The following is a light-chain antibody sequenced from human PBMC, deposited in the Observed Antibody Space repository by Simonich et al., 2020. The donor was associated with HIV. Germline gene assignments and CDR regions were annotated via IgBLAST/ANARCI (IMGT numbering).Light chain of an antibody. CDR2: LAA. CDR1: RSVLYSSNNKNY. Sequence: DIVMTQSPDSLAVSLGERATVNCRSRRSVLYSSNNKNYLAWYQQKPGQPPKLLIYLAATRESGVPDRFSASGSGTDFTLTISSLQAEDVAIYSCQQYYTTPPTFGQGPRWKSN. J-gene: IGKJ1*01. V-gene: IGKV4-1*01. CDR3: QQYYTTPPT.